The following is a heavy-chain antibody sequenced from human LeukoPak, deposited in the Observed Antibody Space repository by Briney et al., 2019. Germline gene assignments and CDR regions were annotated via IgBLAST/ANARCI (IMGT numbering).Heavy chain of an antibody. Sequence: PSETLSLTCTVSGGSISSGGYYWSWIRQPPGKGLEWIGYIYHSGSTYYNPSLKSRVTISVDRSKNQFSLKLPSVTAADTAIYYCVRIRLRRGYDGFPDHWAQGTQVSVSS. D-gene: IGHD5-12*01. CDR1: GGSISSGGYY. J-gene: IGHJ5*02. V-gene: IGHV4-30-2*01. CDR2: IYHSGST. CDR3: VRIRLRRGYDGFPDH.